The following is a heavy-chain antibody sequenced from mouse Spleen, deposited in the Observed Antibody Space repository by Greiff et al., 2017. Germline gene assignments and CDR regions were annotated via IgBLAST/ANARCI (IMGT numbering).Heavy chain of an antibody. CDR3: AKGGNWDVWYFDV. J-gene: IGHJ1*01. CDR2: IYPRSGNT. CDR1: GYTFTSYG. V-gene: IGHV1-81*01. D-gene: IGHD4-1*02. Sequence: VQLQQSGAELARPGASVKLSCKASGYTFTSYGISWVKQRTGQGLEWIGEIYPRSGNTYYNEKFKGKATLTADKSSSTAYMELRSLTSEDSAVYFCAKGGNWDVWYFDVWGAGTTVTVSS.